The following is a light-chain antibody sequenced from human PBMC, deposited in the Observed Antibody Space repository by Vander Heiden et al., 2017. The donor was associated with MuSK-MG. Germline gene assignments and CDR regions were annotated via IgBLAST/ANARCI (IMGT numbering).Light chain of an antibody. CDR2: DVT. V-gene: IGLV2-14*03. CDR1: SSDIGSSIY. CDR3: GSYTNSGSLFA. Sequence: QSALTPHGAVSGPPGRPMRLSCTGTSSDIGSSIYVSWYQRHPGEAPKLMIYDVTNRPSGVSNRFSGSKSGTTASLTISGLQAEDEADYYCGSYTNSGSLFAFGTGTKVTVL. J-gene: IGLJ1*01.